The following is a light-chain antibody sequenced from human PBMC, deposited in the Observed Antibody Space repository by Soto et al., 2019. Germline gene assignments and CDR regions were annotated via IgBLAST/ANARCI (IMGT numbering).Light chain of an antibody. CDR1: QSVSSNY. J-gene: IGKJ3*01. CDR3: QQYGSSLPLFT. V-gene: IGKV3-20*01. Sequence: EIVLTQSPGTLSLSPGERATLSCRASQSVSSNYLAWYQQKPGQAPRLLIYGASSRVTGIPDRFSGSGSGTDFTLTISRLAPEDFAVYYCQQYGSSLPLFTFGPGTKVDF. CDR2: GAS.